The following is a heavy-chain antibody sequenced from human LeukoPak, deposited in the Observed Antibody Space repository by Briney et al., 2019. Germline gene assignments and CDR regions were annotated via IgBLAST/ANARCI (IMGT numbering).Heavy chain of an antibody. CDR1: GYTFTGYY. D-gene: IGHD6-19*01. CDR2: INPNSGGT. CDR3: ARGGEQWLAARYYFDY. J-gene: IGHJ4*02. Sequence: ASVKVSCKASGYTFTGYYMHWVRQAPGQGLEWMGWINPNSGGTNYAQKFRGRVTMTRDTSISTAYMELSRLRSDDTAVYYCARGGEQWLAARYYFDYWGQGTLVTVSS. V-gene: IGHV1-2*02.